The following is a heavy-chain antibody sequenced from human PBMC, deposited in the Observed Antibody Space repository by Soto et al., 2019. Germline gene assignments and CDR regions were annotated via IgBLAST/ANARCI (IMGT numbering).Heavy chain of an antibody. CDR2: ISSIGGST. V-gene: IGHV3-23*01. J-gene: IGHJ4*02. D-gene: IGHD6-13*01. CDR1: GFTFTDYA. Sequence: GGSLRLSCAASGFTFTDYALSWVRQAPGKGLEWVATISSIGGSTYLADSVKGRLSISRDNSKNTVSLLMNSLRAEDTAVYFCARGSSGYISSWYYFDYWGRGTLVTVSS. CDR3: ARGSSGYISSWYYFDY.